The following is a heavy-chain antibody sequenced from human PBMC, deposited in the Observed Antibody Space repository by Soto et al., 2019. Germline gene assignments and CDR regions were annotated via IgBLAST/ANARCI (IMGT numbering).Heavy chain of an antibody. Sequence: PSETLSLTCAVSGASISSADYYWSWIRQPPGKGLEWIGYIFHSGTNYYNPSLQSRVTISVDTSNNRFSLRLGSVTAADTAVYYCARGYCSGGNCYSAFGYWGQGTLVTVSS. CDR3: ARGYCSGGNCYSAFGY. V-gene: IGHV4-30-4*01. CDR1: GASISSADYY. CDR2: IFHSGTN. J-gene: IGHJ4*02. D-gene: IGHD2-15*01.